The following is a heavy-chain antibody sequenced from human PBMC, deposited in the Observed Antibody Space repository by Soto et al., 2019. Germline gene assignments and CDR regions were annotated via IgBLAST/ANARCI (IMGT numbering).Heavy chain of an antibody. CDR3: AGTQGYYYYGMDV. CDR2: IVVGSGNT. Sequence: QMQLVQSGPEVKKPGTSVKVSCKASGFTFTSSAVQWVRQARGQRLEWIGWIVVGSGNTNYAQKFQERVTITRDMXTSTAYMELSSLRSEDTAVYYCAGTQGYYYYGMDVWGQGTTVTVSS. J-gene: IGHJ6*02. CDR1: GFTFTSSA. D-gene: IGHD1-7*01. V-gene: IGHV1-58*01.